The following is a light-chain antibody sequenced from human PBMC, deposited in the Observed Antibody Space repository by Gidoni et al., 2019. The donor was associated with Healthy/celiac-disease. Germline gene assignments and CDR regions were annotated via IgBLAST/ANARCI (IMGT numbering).Light chain of an antibody. Sequence: SYELTQPPSVSVSPGQTAGITCSGNKSGDKYACWYQQKPGQSPVLVIYQDSKRPSGFAERFSGSNSGNTATLTISGTQAMDEADYYCQAWDSSTAVFGGGTKLTVL. CDR1: KSGDKY. J-gene: IGLJ2*01. V-gene: IGLV3-1*01. CDR3: QAWDSSTAV. CDR2: QDS.